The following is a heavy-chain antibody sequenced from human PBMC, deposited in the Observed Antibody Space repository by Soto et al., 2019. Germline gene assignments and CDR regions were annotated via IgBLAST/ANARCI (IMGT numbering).Heavy chain of an antibody. CDR2: IKKDGSEK. CDR3: VTGYHSDY. D-gene: IGHD5-18*01. V-gene: IGHV3-7*03. J-gene: IGHJ4*02. CDR1: GISTSSYW. Sequence: GGSLRLSCAASGISTSSYWMGWVRQAPGRGLEWMASIKKDGSEKYYMDSLKGRFTISRDNALNSLYLQMNSLRAEDTAVYFCVTGYHSDYWGQGTLVTVSS.